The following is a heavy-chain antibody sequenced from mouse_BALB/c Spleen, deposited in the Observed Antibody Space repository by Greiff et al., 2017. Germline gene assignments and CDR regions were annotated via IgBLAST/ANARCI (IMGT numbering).Heavy chain of an antibody. V-gene: IGHV1S56*01. CDR3: ARSKITTVGAMDY. J-gene: IGHJ4*01. CDR1: GYTFTSYY. Sequence: VQVVESGPELVKPGASVRISCKASGYTFTSYYIHWVKQRPGQGLEWIGWIYPGNVNTKYNEKFKGKATLTADKSSSTAYMQLSSLTSEDSAVYFCARSKITTVGAMDYWGQGTSVTVSS. D-gene: IGHD1-1*01. CDR2: IYPGNVNT.